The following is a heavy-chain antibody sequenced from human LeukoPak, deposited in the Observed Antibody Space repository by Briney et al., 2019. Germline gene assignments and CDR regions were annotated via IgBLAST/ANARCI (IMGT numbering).Heavy chain of an antibody. J-gene: IGHJ4*02. CDR3: AKGSRSIAVDNLCDY. V-gene: IGHV3-23*01. Sequence: PGGSLRISCAASGFTFSSSAMSWVRQAPGKGLEWVSVISSSGGSTYYADSVKGRFTIFRDNSKNTLYLQMSSLRAEDTAVYYCAKGSRSIAVDNLCDYWGQGTLVTVSS. CDR1: GFTFSSSA. CDR2: ISSSGGST. D-gene: IGHD6-6*01.